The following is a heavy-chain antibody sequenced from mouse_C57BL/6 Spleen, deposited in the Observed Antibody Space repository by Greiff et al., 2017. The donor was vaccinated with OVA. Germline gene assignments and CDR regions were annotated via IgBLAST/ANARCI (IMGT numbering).Heavy chain of an antibody. Sequence: QVQLQQPGAELMRPGSSVKLSCKASGYTFTSYWMHWVKQRPIQGLEWIGNIDPSDSETHYNQKFKDKATLTVDKSSSTAYMQLSSLTSEDSAVYYCARADYPYYFDYWGQGTTLTVSS. CDR1: GYTFTSYW. CDR3: ARADYPYYFDY. J-gene: IGHJ2*01. CDR2: IDPSDSET. V-gene: IGHV1-52*01. D-gene: IGHD2-4*01.